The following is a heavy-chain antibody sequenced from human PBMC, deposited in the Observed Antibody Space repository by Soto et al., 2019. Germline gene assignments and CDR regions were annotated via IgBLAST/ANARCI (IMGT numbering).Heavy chain of an antibody. CDR3: ARSSRGGRYYYYYYMDV. J-gene: IGHJ6*03. CDR1: GGSISSGGYY. Sequence: QVQLQESGPGLVKPSQTLSLTCTVSGGSISSGGYYWSWIRQHPGKGLEWIGYIYYSGSTYYNPSLKSRVTISVDTSKNQFALKLSSVTAADTAVYYCARSSRGGRYYYYYYMDVWGKGTTVTVSS. CDR2: IYYSGST. V-gene: IGHV4-31*03. D-gene: IGHD3-10*01.